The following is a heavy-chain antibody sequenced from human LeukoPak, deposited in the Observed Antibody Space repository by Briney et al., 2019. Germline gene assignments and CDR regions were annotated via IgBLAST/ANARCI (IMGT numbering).Heavy chain of an antibody. Sequence: PGGSLRLSCVASGFTFGKYWMSWVRQAPGKGLEWVANIKLDGSEKNYVDSVKGRFTISRDNTKNSLYLQMNSLRAEDTAVYYCARGKQFVSDYWGQGTLVTVSS. V-gene: IGHV3-7*01. J-gene: IGHJ4*02. CDR1: GFTFGKYW. D-gene: IGHD6-6*01. CDR2: IKLDGSEK. CDR3: ARGKQFVSDY.